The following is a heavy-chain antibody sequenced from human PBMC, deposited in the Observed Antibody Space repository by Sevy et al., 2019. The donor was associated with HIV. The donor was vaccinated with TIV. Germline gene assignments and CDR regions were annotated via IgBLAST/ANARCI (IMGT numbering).Heavy chain of an antibody. D-gene: IGHD3-10*01. V-gene: IGHV3-9*01. Sequence: GGSLRLSCAASGFRFEDYGMHWVRRAPGKGLEWVSGIGCNSGSVGYAVSVKGRFTISRDNAKNLLYLQMNSLTSEDTALYYCAKDLLPYGSGSYPLDYWVQGTVVTVSS. CDR2: IGCNSGSV. CDR1: GFRFEDYG. J-gene: IGHJ4*02. CDR3: AKDLLPYGSGSYPLDY.